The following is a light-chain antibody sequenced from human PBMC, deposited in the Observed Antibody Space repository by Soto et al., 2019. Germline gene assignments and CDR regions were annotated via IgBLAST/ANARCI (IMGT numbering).Light chain of an antibody. Sequence: QSALTQPASVSGSPGQSIGISCTGTSSDVGVYNYVSWYQQHPGKAPKLMIYDVTNRPSGVSNRFSGSKSGNTASLTIAGLQAEDEADYYCCSYTTTSTYVFGSGTKVTVL. CDR3: CSYTTTSTYV. V-gene: IGLV2-14*01. CDR2: DVT. CDR1: SSDVGVYNY. J-gene: IGLJ1*01.